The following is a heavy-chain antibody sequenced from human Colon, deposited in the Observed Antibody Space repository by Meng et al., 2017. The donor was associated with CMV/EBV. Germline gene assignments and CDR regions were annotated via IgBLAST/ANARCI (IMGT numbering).Heavy chain of an antibody. D-gene: IGHD3-22*01. Sequence: FTLPWVRQAPGQRLEWMGWINPGNGDPKFSQNFQGRVTITRDTSARIAYMEVNSLRSEDTAVYYCARARMVATPYYSDSSAYYLPDYWGQGTLVTVSS. J-gene: IGHJ4*02. CDR1: FT. CDR2: INPGNGDP. V-gene: IGHV1-3*01. CDR3: ARARMVATPYYSDSSAYYLPDY.